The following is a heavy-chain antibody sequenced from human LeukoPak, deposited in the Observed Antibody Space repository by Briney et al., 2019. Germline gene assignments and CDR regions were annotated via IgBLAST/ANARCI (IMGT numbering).Heavy chain of an antibody. Sequence: KAGGSLRLSCAASGFTFSSYSMNWVRQAPGKGLEWVSSISSSSSYIYYADSVKGRFTISRDNAMNSLYLQMNSLRAEDTAVYCCASITIYGSGSYDWGQGTLVTVSS. D-gene: IGHD3-10*01. CDR3: ASITIYGSGSYD. J-gene: IGHJ4*02. CDR2: ISSSSSYI. CDR1: GFTFSSYS. V-gene: IGHV3-21*01.